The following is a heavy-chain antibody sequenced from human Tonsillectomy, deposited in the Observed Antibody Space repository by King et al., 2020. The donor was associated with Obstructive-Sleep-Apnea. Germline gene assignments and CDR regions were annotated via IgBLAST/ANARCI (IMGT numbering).Heavy chain of an antibody. D-gene: IGHD3/OR15-3a*01. Sequence: TLKESGPTLVKPTQTLTLTCTFSGFSLIPSGVGVGWIRQPPGKALEWLSLIYLDDDKLYNPSLKSRLTITTDTSKNQVALTMTNMDPVDTATYYCAHRRGWTYYFDYWGQGTLVTVSS. J-gene: IGHJ4*02. CDR3: AHRRGWTYYFDY. CDR1: GFSLIPSGVG. CDR2: IYLDDDK. V-gene: IGHV2-5*02.